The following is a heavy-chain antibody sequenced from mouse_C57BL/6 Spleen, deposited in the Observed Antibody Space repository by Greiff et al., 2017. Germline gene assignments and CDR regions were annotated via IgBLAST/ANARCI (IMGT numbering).Heavy chain of an antibody. V-gene: IGHV1-4*01. CDR3: ARNWDGGYAMDY. CDR2: INPSSGYT. D-gene: IGHD4-1*01. CDR1: GYTFTSYT. Sequence: QVQLQQSGAELARPGASVKMSCKASGYTFTSYTMHWVKQRPGQGLEWIGYINPSSGYTKYNQKFKDKATLTADKSSSTAYLQLSSLTSEDSAVYYCARNWDGGYAMDYWGQGTSVTVSS. J-gene: IGHJ4*01.